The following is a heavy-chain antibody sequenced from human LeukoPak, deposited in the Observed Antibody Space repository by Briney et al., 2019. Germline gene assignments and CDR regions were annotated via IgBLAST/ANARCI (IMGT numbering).Heavy chain of an antibody. J-gene: IGHJ4*02. D-gene: IGHD3-10*01. Sequence: PSETLSLTCTVPGGSISSSPYYWGWIRQPPGKGLEWIGTIYYRGSTYSNPSLNSRVTISLDTSKNQFSLRLRSVTAADTAVYYCAREGNSVYYYGSGIHYWGQGTLVTVSS. V-gene: IGHV4-39*02. CDR2: IYYRGST. CDR3: AREGNSVYYYGSGIHY. CDR1: GGSISSSPYY.